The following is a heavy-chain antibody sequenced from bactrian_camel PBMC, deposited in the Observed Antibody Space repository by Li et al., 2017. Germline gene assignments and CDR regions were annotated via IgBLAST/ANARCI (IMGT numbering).Heavy chain of an antibody. CDR3: GLGPRNRYACGKYTANY. D-gene: IGHD1*01. CDR2: IYPGGRVT. V-gene: IGHV3S1*01. J-gene: IGHJ4*01. CDR1: EDIDRTSLYW. Sequence: HVQLVESGGASVQAGGSLRLSCTASEDIDRTSLYWMAWFRQAPGKEREGVAAIYPGGRVTDYADSVKGRFTMSLDNAKNTVYLEMNSLKPEDAAMYYCGLGPRNRYACGKYTANYWGQGTQVTVSS.